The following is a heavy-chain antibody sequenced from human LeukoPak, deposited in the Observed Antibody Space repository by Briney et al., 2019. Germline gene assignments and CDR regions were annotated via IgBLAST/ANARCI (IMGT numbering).Heavy chain of an antibody. J-gene: IGHJ6*03. V-gene: IGHV4-59*01. Sequence: SETLSLTCTVSGGSISSYYWSWIRQPPGKGLEWIGYIYYSGSTNYNPSLKSRVTISVDTSKNQFSLKLSSVTAADTAVYYCARASASYDFWSGYKDYYYYYMDVWGKGTTVTVSS. CDR1: GGSISSYY. CDR3: ARASASYDFWSGYKDYYYYYMDV. CDR2: IYYSGST. D-gene: IGHD3-3*01.